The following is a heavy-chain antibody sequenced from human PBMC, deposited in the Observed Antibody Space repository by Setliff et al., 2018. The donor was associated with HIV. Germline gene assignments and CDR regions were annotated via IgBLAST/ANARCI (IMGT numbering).Heavy chain of an antibody. Sequence: KASETLSLTCAVYGGSFSGYYWSWIRQPPGKGLEWIGEINHSGSTNYNPSLKSRVTISVDTSKNQFSLKLSSVTAADTAVYYCARQDYYYDSSGYYRWWEPFSWYFDLWGRGTLVTVPQ. CDR3: ARQDYYYDSSGYYRWWEPFSWYFDL. CDR2: INHSGST. D-gene: IGHD3-22*01. V-gene: IGHV4-34*01. CDR1: GGSFSGYY. J-gene: IGHJ2*01.